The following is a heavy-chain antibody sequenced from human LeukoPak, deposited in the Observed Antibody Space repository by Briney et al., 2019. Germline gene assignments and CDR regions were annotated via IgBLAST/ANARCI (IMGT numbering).Heavy chain of an antibody. J-gene: IGHJ5*02. CDR2: IIPIFGTA. V-gene: IGHV1-69*05. CDR1: GGTFSSYA. Sequence: SVKVSCKASGGTFSSYAISWVRQAPGQGLEWRGGIIPIFGTANYAQKFQGRVTITTDESTSTAYMELSSLRSEDTAVYYCARSTPSAVLLGRFDPWGQGTLVTVSS. CDR3: ARSTPSAVLLGRFDP. D-gene: IGHD3-10*01.